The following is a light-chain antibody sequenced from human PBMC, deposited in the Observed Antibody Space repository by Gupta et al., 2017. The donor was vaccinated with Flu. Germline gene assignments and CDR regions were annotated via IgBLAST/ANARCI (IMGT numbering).Light chain of an antibody. CDR3: AAWDDSLNGVV. J-gene: IGLJ2*01. Sequence: QSVLTQAPSASGTPGQRVTISCSGSSSNIGSKTVNWYYQLPGTAPKLLIYYNNQRPSGVPDRFSGSKSGTSASLAISGLQSEDEADYYCAAWDDSLNGVVFGGGTKLTVL. V-gene: IGLV1-44*01. CDR2: YNN. CDR1: SSNIGSKT.